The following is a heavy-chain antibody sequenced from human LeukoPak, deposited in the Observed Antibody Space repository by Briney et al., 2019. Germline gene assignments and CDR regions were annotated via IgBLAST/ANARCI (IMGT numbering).Heavy chain of an antibody. CDR1: GYSIPTYW. V-gene: IGHV5-51*01. D-gene: IGHD6-13*01. J-gene: IGHJ5*01. Sequence: GESLKISCKGSGYSIPTYWIGWVRQMPGKGLEWMGFIYPGDSHTRYSPSFQGQVTISVDKSINTAYLQWSSLKASDTAMYYCAKSAANWFDSWGQGSLVTVFS. CDR2: IYPGDSHT. CDR3: AKSAANWFDS.